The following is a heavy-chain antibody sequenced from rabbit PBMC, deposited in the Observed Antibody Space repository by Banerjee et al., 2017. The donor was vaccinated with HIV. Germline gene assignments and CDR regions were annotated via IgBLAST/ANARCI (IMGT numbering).Heavy chain of an antibody. CDR3: VRDSAYASSSGYFNL. Sequence: QSLEESGGDLVKPGASLTLTCKASGFDFSSSRYMCWVRQAPGKGLEWIACIYAGSSGNTYYASWVNGRFTISSHNAQNTLYLQLNSLTAADTATYFCVRDSAYASSSGYFNLWGPGTLVTVS. CDR2: IYAGSSGNT. D-gene: IGHD1-1*01. J-gene: IGHJ4*01. V-gene: IGHV1S40*01. CDR1: GFDFSSSRY.